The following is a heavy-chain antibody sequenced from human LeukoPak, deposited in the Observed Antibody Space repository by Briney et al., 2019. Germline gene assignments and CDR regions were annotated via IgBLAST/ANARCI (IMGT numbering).Heavy chain of an antibody. J-gene: IGHJ4*02. CDR1: GGSISSYY. CDR2: IYYSGST. D-gene: IGHD5-24*01. CDR3: ARQGGYNSDY. Sequence: SETLSLTCTVSGGSISSYYWSWIRQPPGKELEWIGYIYYSGSTNYNPSLKSRVTISVDTSKNQFSLKLSSVTAADTAVYYCARQGGYNSDYWGQGTLVTVSS. V-gene: IGHV4-59*08.